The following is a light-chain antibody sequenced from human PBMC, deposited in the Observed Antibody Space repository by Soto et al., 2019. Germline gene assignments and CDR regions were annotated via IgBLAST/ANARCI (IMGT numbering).Light chain of an antibody. CDR3: QRYGTSLALT. CDR2: GAS. CDR1: QSVSSNY. V-gene: IGKV3-20*01. J-gene: IGKJ4*01. Sequence: VLTQSPGTLSLSPGDRATLSCRASQSVSSNYLAWYQQKPGQAPRLLIYGASSRATGIPDRFSGSGSGTDFTLTISRLEPEDFAVYYCQRYGTSLALTFGGRTKVDIK.